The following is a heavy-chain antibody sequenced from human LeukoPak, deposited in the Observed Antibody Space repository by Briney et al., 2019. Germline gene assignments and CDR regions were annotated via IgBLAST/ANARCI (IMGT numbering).Heavy chain of an antibody. D-gene: IGHD4-11*01. V-gene: IGHV3-23*01. Sequence: GGSLRLSCAASGFTFSSYAMSWVRQAPGKGLEWVSGISGSGTSTFYADSVTGRFTISRDNAENTLYLQMNSLRAEDTAIYYCVKDMAGNYDYWGQGTLVTVSS. CDR1: GFTFSSYA. J-gene: IGHJ4*02. CDR2: ISGSGTST. CDR3: VKDMAGNYDY.